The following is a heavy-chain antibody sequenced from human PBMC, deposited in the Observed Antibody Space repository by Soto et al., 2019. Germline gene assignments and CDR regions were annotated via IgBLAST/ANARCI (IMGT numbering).Heavy chain of an antibody. V-gene: IGHV3-23*01. Sequence: EVKLLESGGGLAQPGGSLRLSCVGSGFTFDSYAISWVRQAPGERLQWIAAISGSADGTDYAHSVRGRFTISRDNAKKTVHLQMDSLRVEDPAVYFCAKDTVGGYSFWSGYYSDGLDVWGQVTRGSVS. CDR3: AKDTVGGYSFWSGYYSDGLDV. J-gene: IGHJ3*01. D-gene: IGHD3-3*01. CDR1: GFTFDSYA. CDR2: ISGSADGT.